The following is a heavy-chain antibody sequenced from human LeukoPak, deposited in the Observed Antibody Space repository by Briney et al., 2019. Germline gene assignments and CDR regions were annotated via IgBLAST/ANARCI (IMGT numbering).Heavy chain of an antibody. D-gene: IGHD4-23*01. CDR3: AQAGNGHAHFDY. J-gene: IGHJ4*02. CDR1: GFTFDDYT. V-gene: IGHV3-43*01. Sequence: GSLRLSCAASGFTFDDYTMHWVRQAPGKGLEWVSVIRWDGSNTYYIDSVKGRFTISRDNSKNSLHLQMNSLRTEDTALYYCAQAGNGHAHFDYWGQGTLVTVSS. CDR2: IRWDGSNT.